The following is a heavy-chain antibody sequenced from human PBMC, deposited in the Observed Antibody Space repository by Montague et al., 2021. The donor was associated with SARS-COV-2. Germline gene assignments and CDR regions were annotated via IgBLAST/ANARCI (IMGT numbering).Heavy chain of an antibody. Sequence: SETLSLTCAVYGGSFSDYFWTWIRQPPGKGLEWTGEINHRGTSNYNPSLKSRVSISVDTSKNQFSLYLGSVTAADTAVYYCARGRQHFNMIVVVMTGGEYYFDSWGKGYLVTIVS. J-gene: IGHJ4*02. CDR3: ARGRQHFNMIVVVMTGGEYYFDS. CDR2: INHRGTS. CDR1: GGSFSDYF. D-gene: IGHD3-22*01. V-gene: IGHV4-34*01.